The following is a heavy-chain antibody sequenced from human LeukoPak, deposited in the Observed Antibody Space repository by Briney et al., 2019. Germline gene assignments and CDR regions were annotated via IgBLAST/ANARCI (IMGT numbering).Heavy chain of an antibody. CDR2: ISNGNT. Sequence: PGGSLRLSCAASGFPFSNHAMSWVRQPPGKGLEWVAAISNGNTYYAYSVRGRFTISRDDSKNMVYLQMNSLRDEDTALYYCVREAGYCASVCLKSNWFDPWGQGTLVTVSS. D-gene: IGHD2-15*01. CDR3: VREAGYCASVCLKSNWFDP. CDR1: GFPFSNHA. V-gene: IGHV3-23*01. J-gene: IGHJ5*02.